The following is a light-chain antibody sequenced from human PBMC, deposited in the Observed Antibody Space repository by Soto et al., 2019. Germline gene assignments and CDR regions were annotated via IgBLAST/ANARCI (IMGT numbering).Light chain of an antibody. V-gene: IGLV2-14*01. CDR1: SSDIGAYDY. J-gene: IGLJ2*01. Sequence: QSALTQPASLSGSPGQSITISCTGTSSDIGAYDYVSWFQQHPGKAPKLMIYEDTKRPSGVSSRFSGSKSGNTASLTISGLQAEDAAAYYCCSYAGSYTLIFGGGTKVTVL. CDR2: EDT. CDR3: CSYAGSYTLI.